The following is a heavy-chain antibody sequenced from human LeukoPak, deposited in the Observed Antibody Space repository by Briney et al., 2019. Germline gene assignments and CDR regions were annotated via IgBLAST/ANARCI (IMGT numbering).Heavy chain of an antibody. D-gene: IGHD6-6*01. CDR3: TTRYSSSSGPRDEDMDV. Sequence: GGSLRLSCAASGFTFSNAWMSWVRQAPGKGLEWVGRIKSKTDGGTTDYAAPVKGRFTISRDDSKNTLYLQMNSLKTEDTAVYYCTTRYSSSSGPRDEDMDVWGKGTTVTVSS. J-gene: IGHJ6*03. V-gene: IGHV3-15*01. CDR2: IKSKTDGGTT. CDR1: GFTFSNAW.